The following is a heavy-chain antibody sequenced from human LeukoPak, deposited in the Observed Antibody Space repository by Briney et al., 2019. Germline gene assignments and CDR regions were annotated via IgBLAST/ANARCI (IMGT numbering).Heavy chain of an antibody. CDR3: ARDRGAARPTEAIDY. Sequence: GGSLRLSCAASGFTFSSYSMNWVRQAPGKGLEWISSISSSSSYIYYADSVKGRFTISRDNAKNSLYLQMNSLRAEDTAVYYCARDRGAARPTEAIDYWGQGTLVTVSS. CDR2: ISSSSSYI. CDR1: GFTFSSYS. V-gene: IGHV3-21*01. D-gene: IGHD6-6*01. J-gene: IGHJ4*02.